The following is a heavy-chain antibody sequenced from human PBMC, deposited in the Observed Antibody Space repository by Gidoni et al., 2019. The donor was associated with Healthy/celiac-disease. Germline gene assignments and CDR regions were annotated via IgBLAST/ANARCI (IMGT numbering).Heavy chain of an antibody. CDR1: GRSFSGYY. Sequence: QVQLQQWGAGLLKPSETLSLTCAVYGRSFSGYYWSWIRQPPGKGLEWSGEINHSGSTNYNPSIKSRVTISVDTSKNQFSLKLSSVTAADTAVYYCARGLRIMVRGASGGSCYYFDYWGQGTLVTVSS. V-gene: IGHV4-34*01. J-gene: IGHJ4*02. CDR3: ARGLRIMVRGASGGSCYYFDY. CDR2: INHSGST. D-gene: IGHD3-10*01.